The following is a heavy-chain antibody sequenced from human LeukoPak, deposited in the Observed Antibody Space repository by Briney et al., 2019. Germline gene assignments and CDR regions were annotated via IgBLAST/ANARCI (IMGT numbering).Heavy chain of an antibody. V-gene: IGHV1-8*01. D-gene: IGHD5-12*01. CDR2: MNPNSGST. CDR3: ARGLYGYGHTFDY. CDR1: GYTFTSYD. J-gene: IGHJ4*02. Sequence: ASVKVSCKASGYTFTSYDINWVRQATGQGLEWMGWMNPNSGSTGYAQKFQGRVTMTRSTSIGTAYMELSSLRSEDTAVYYCARGLYGYGHTFDYWGQGTLVTASS.